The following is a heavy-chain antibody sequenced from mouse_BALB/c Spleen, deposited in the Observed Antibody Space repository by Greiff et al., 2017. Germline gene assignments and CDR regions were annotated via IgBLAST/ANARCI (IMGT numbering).Heavy chain of an antibody. CDR3: ARDGLGRDYFDY. J-gene: IGHJ2*01. CDR1: GFTFSDYY. Sequence: EVHLVESGGGLVKPGGSLKLSCAASGFTFSDYYMYWVRQTPEKRLEWVATISDGGSYTYYPDSVKGRFTISRDNAKNNLYLQMSSLKSEDTAMYYCARDGLGRDYFDYWGQGTTLTVSS. CDR2: ISDGGSYT. D-gene: IGHD4-1*01. V-gene: IGHV5-4*02.